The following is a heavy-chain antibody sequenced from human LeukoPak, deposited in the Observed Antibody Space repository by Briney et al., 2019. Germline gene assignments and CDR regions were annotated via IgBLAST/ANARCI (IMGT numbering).Heavy chain of an antibody. J-gene: IGHJ4*02. Sequence: GGSLRLSCAASGFTFSSYSMNWVRQAPGKGLEWVSSISSSSSYTYYADSVKGRFTISRDNAKNSLYLQMNSLRAEDTAVYYCARERETPWVRSDYWGQGTLVTVSS. CDR3: ARERETPWVRSDY. V-gene: IGHV3-21*01. CDR2: ISSSSSYT. CDR1: GFTFSSYS. D-gene: IGHD3-22*01.